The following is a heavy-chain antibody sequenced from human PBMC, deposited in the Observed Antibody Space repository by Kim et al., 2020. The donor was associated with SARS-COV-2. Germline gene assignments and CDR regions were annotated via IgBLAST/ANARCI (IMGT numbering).Heavy chain of an antibody. D-gene: IGHD4-17*01. CDR1: GYTFTSYA. V-gene: IGHV7-4-1*02. CDR2: INTNTGNP. CDR3: ARDVPPSDDDYGDYRAAFDY. Sequence: ASVKVSCKASGYTFTSYAMNWVRQAPGQGLEWMGWINTNTGNPTYAQGFTGRFVFSLDTSVSTAYLQISSLKAEDTAVYYCARDVPPSDDDYGDYRAAFDYWGQGTLVTVSS. J-gene: IGHJ4*02.